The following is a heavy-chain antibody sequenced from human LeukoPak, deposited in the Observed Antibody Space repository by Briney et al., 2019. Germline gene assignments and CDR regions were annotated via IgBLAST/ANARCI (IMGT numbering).Heavy chain of an antibody. Sequence: GGSLRLSCAVSGFTFSRYAMSWVRQARGGGREWVQAISGSGGSTYYSDSVKGRFTISRDNSSNTLYLQMNSLRAEDTAVYYCAKDLPHGPEDAFDIWGQGTMVTVSS. V-gene: IGHV3-23*01. CDR2: ISGSGGST. J-gene: IGHJ3*02. CDR1: GFTFSRYA. CDR3: AKDLPHGPEDAFDI. D-gene: IGHD1-14*01.